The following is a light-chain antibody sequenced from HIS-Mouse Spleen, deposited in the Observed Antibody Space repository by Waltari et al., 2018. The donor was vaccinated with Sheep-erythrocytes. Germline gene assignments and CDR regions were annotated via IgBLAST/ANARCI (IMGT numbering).Light chain of an antibody. CDR3: QAWDSSTAV. V-gene: IGLV3-1*01. CDR2: HDS. Sequence: SYELTQPPSVSVSPGQTASITCSGDKLGDKYACWHQQKPGQSPVLVIYHDSKRPSGFPERFSGSNSGNTATLTISGTQAMDEADYYCQAWDSSTAVVGGGTKLTVL. CDR1: KLGDKY. J-gene: IGLJ2*01.